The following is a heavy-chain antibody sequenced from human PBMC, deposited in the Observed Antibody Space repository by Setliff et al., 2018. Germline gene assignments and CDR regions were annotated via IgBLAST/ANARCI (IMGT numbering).Heavy chain of an antibody. CDR1: GGTFSSYA. D-gene: IGHD2-21*02. V-gene: IGHV1-69*05. Sequence: SVKVSCKASGGTFSSYAIDWVRQAPGQGLGWMGGIIPMFGTTNYAQKFLGRVTITTDESSSTGYMELSSLRSEDTAVYFCARESVVVVTTTNYYYYIDVWGEGTTVTVSS. J-gene: IGHJ6*03. CDR2: IIPMFGTT. CDR3: ARESVVVVTTTNYYYYIDV.